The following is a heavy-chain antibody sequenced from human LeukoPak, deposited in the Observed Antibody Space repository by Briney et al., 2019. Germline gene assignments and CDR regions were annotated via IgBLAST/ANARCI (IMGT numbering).Heavy chain of an antibody. D-gene: IGHD3-22*01. J-gene: IGHJ4*02. V-gene: IGHV3-23*01. CDR2: ISGSDFNT. CDR3: AKDPYSSGWFSSSHF. Sequence: GGSLRLSCAASGLSFSSYAMSWVRQAPGKGLEWVSAISGSDFNTYYADSVKGRFTISRDNSKNTVYLEMNSLRAEDTALYYCAKDPYSSGWFSSSHFWGQGTRVTVSS. CDR1: GLSFSSYA.